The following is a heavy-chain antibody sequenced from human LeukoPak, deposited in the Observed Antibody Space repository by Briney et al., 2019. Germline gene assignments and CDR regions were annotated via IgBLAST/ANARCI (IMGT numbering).Heavy chain of an antibody. V-gene: IGHV3-23*01. J-gene: IGHJ6*02. D-gene: IGHD4-17*01. CDR1: GFTFSSYA. CDR2: ISGSGGST. CDR3: AKGVLTTAISSLYYYGMDV. Sequence: GGSLRLSYAASGFTFSSYAMSWVRQAPGKGLEWVSAISGSGGSTYYADSVKGRFTISRDNSKNTLYLQMNSLRAEDTAVYYCAKGVLTTAISSLYYYGMDVWGQGTTVTVSS.